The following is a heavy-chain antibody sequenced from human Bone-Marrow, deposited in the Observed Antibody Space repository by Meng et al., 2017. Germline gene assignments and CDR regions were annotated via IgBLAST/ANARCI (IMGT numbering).Heavy chain of an antibody. V-gene: IGHV1-18*01. CDR2: ISAYNGNT. CDR3: ARGGTNLLRYFDWLGTYYYYGMDV. J-gene: IGHJ6*02. CDR1: GYTFTRYG. D-gene: IGHD3-9*01. Sequence: ASVKVSCKASGYTFTRYGISWVRQAPGQGLEWMGWISAYNGNTNYAQKLQGRVTMTTDTSTSTAYMELRSLRSDDTAVYYCARGGTNLLRYFDWLGTYYYYGMDVWGQGTTVTVSS.